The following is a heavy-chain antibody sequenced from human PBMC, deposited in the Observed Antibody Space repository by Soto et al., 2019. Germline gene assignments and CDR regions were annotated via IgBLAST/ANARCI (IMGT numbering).Heavy chain of an antibody. CDR3: AREEGLFTAFDY. V-gene: IGHV4-59*01. CDR1: GGSISSYY. D-gene: IGHD2-21*01. Sequence: WETLSLTCTVSGGSISSYYWSWIRQPPGKGLEWIGYIYYSGSTNYNPSLKSRVTISVDTSKNQFSLKLSSVTAADTAVYYCAREEGLFTAFDYWGQGTLVTVSS. CDR2: IYYSGST. J-gene: IGHJ4*02.